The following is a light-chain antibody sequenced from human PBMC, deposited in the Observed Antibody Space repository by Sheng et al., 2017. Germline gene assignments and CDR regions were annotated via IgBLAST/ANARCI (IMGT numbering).Light chain of an antibody. CDR2: NDS. CDR3: LSADSSGTYVD. V-gene: IGLV3-25*03. CDR1: ALRTQY. J-gene: IGLJ2*01. Sequence: SHELTQAPSVSVSPGQTATITCSGDALRTQYAYWYQQKPGQAPLLVIYNDSERPSGISERFTGSSSGTTVTLTISGVQAEDEADYHCLSADSSGTYVDFGGGTKLTVL.